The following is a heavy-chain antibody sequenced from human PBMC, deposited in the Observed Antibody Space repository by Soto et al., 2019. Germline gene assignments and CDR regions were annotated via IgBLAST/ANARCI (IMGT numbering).Heavy chain of an antibody. CDR1: GFTFSSYS. CDR2: INSSSSYI. V-gene: IGHV3-21*01. CDR3: AGKSVATHGMDV. J-gene: IGHJ6*02. Sequence: EVQLVESGGGLVKPGGSLRLSCAASGFTFSSYSMNWVRQAPGKGLEWVSSINSSSSYIYYADSVKGRFTISRDNAKNSLYLQMNSLRAEDTAVYYCAGKSVATHGMDVWGQGTTVTVSS. D-gene: IGHD2-15*01.